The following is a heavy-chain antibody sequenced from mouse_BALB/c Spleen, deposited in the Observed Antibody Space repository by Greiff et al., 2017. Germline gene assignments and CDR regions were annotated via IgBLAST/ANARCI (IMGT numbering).Heavy chain of an antibody. V-gene: IGHV1S34*01. J-gene: IGHJ2*01. CDR2: ISCYNGAT. CDR1: GYSFTGYY. CDR3: ARRNGHPSYFDY. Sequence: LVKTGASVKISCKASGYSFTGYYMHWVKQSHGKSLEWIGYISCYNGATSYNQKFKGKATFTVDTSSSTAYMQFNSLTSEDSAVYYCARRNGHPSYFDYWGQGTTLTVSS. D-gene: IGHD1-1*02.